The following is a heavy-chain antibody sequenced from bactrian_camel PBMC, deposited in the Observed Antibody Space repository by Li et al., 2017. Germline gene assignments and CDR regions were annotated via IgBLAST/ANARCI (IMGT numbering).Heavy chain of an antibody. J-gene: IGHJ4*01. Sequence: QVQLVESGGGLEQPGGSLKLTCAASGFTFSGYDMSWVRQAPGKALEWVSSTTHNSLLTDYSDSVKGRFTISRDNAKNTLYLQMNSLKTEDTAMYYCAIGLFADFGLGRGTQVTVS. D-gene: IGHD5*01. V-gene: IGHV3-2*01. CDR2: TTHNSLLT. CDR1: GFTFSGYD.